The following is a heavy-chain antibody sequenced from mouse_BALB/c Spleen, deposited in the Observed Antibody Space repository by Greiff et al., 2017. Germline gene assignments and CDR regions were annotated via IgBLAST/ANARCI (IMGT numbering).Heavy chain of an antibody. V-gene: IGHV1-80*01. CDR2: IYPGDGDT. CDR3: ARSIYDGNYFDY. CDR1: GYAFSSYW. D-gene: IGHD2-3*01. J-gene: IGHJ2*01. Sequence: QVQLQQSGAELVRPGSSVKISCKASGYAFSSYWMNWVKQRPGQGLEWIGQIYPGDGDTNYNGKFKGKATLTADKSSSTAYMQLSSLTSEDSAVYFCARSIYDGNYFDYWGQGTTLTVSS.